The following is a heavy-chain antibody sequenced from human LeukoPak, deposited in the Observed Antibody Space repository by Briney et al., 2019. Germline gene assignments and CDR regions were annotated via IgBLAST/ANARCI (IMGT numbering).Heavy chain of an antibody. V-gene: IGHV4-30-2*01. CDR1: GGSISSGGYS. CDR3: ARVISSAWRQNDL. J-gene: IGHJ5*02. D-gene: IGHD6-19*01. Sequence: PSETLSLTCAVSGGSISSGGYSWSWIRQPPGKGLEWIGYIYHSGSTYYNPSLKSRVTMSIDKSKNQLSLNLNSVTAADTAVYYCARVISSAWRQNDLWGQGTLVTVSS. CDR2: IYHSGST.